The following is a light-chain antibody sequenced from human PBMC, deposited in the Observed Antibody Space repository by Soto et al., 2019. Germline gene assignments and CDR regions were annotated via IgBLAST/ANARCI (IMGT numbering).Light chain of an antibody. CDR3: QQYNSWPLT. V-gene: IGKV3-15*01. CDR1: QTVSNN. J-gene: IGKJ4*01. CDR2: SSS. Sequence: EIVMTQYPATLSVSPGERATLSCRASQTVSNNLAWYQQKPGQAPRLLFYSSSTRATGVPARFSGSRSGTDFTLPISSLQSEDFAVYYCQQYNSWPLTFGGGTKVETK.